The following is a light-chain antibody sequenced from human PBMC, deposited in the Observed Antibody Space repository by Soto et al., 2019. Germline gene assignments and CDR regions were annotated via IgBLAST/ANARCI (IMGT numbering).Light chain of an antibody. CDR2: GAS. V-gene: IGKV3-20*01. Sequence: EILLAQSPGTLSLSPGERATLSCRASQSVSSSYLAWYQQKPGQAPRLLIYGASSRATGIPDRFSGSGSGTDFTLTISRLEPEDFAVYYCQQYGSSQVTFGGGTKVDIK. CDR1: QSVSSSY. J-gene: IGKJ4*01. CDR3: QQYGSSQVT.